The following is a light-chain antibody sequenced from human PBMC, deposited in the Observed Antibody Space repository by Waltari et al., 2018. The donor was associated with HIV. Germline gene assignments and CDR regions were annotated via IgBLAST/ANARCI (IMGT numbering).Light chain of an antibody. CDR1: SSDVGAYDY. CDR3: CSYAGSRTLV. Sequence: QSALTQPASVSGSPGQSITISCTGTSSDVGAYDYVSRYQPSPGKAPTFMIYDVNKRPAGVSRRCSGSKSGNTASLTISGLQAEDEADYYCCSYAGSRTLVFGGGTKVTVL. CDR2: DVN. J-gene: IGLJ3*02. V-gene: IGLV2-23*02.